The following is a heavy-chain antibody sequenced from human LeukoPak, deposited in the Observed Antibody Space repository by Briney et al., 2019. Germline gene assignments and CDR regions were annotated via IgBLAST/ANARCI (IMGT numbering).Heavy chain of an antibody. CDR2: LYLEDGET. D-gene: IGHD2-2*02. Sequence: ASVNVSFKFSASTLTELSIHWVRQAPGKGLEWMGGLYLEDGETIYAKKFQGNVTMTQDTSTETAYMELRSLRSEDTGVYYCATRALIDTWDAFDIWGQGTMVTVSS. CDR3: ATRALIDTWDAFDI. J-gene: IGHJ3*02. V-gene: IGHV1-24*01. CDR1: ASTLTELS.